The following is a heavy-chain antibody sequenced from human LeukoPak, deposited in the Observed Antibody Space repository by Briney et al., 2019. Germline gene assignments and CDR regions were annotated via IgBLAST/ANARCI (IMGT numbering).Heavy chain of an antibody. J-gene: IGHJ4*02. CDR1: GYTFTSYG. Sequence: ASVKVSCKVFGYTFTSYGLTWVRQAPGQGLEWMGWIKPNSGGTQYAQRFRGRVTMTRDTSITTAYMELTGLRSDDTAVYFCASAESHDYGETWGQGTLVTVSS. CDR2: IKPNSGGT. V-gene: IGHV1-2*02. D-gene: IGHD4-17*01. CDR3: ASAESHDYGET.